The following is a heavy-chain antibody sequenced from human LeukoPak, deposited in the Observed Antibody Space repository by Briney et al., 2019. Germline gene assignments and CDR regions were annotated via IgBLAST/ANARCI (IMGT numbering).Heavy chain of an antibody. V-gene: IGHV4-4*07. CDR1: GGSISGYK. J-gene: IGHJ4*02. Sequence: SETLSLTCSVSGGSISGYKAAWIRQQAGEGLEWLGRFGDGGDTDYHASLVSRLTVSIDKSTNQVSLMLISVTAADTAVYYCARAASRQDGWTEGSYYWGQGIPVTVSS. CDR2: FGDGGDT. D-gene: IGHD5-24*01. CDR3: ARAASRQDGWTEGSYY.